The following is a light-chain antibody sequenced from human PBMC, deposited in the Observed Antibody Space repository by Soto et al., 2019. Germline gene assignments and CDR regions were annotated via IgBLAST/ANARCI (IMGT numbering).Light chain of an antibody. J-gene: IGKJ4*01. CDR1: QDIDNS. CDR2: DTS. Sequence: DIQMTQSPSSLSASIGDRVTITCQASQDIDNSLNWYQQKPGKAPKLLIYDTSNLATGVPTKFSGSGSGTDFTFTISSLQPEDIATYYCQHCDNLPLSFGGGTKVDIK. CDR3: QHCDNLPLS. V-gene: IGKV1-33*01.